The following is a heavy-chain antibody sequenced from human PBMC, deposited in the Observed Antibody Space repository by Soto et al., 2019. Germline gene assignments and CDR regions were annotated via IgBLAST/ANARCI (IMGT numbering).Heavy chain of an antibody. CDR2: IKSKTDGGTT. CDR1: GFTFSNAW. CDR3: TSKYYDFWSGYRRSYGMDV. D-gene: IGHD3-3*01. J-gene: IGHJ6*02. Sequence: GGSLGLSCAASGFTFSNAWMNWVRQAPGKGLEWVGRIKSKTDGGTTDYAAPVKGRFTISRDDSKNTLYLQMNSLKTEDTAVYYCTSKYYDFWSGYRRSYGMDVWGQGTTVTVSS. V-gene: IGHV3-15*07.